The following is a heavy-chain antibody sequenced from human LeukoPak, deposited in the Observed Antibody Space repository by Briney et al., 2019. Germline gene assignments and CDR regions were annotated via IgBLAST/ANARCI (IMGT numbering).Heavy chain of an antibody. V-gene: IGHV4-59*01. CDR3: AGGLGYCSGGSCAYFGY. D-gene: IGHD2-15*01. Sequence: TSETLSLTCTVSGGSISSYYWSWIRQPPGKGLEWIGYIYYSGSTNYNPSLKSRVTISVDTSKNQFSLKLSSVTAADTAVYYCAGGLGYCSGGSCAYFGYWGQGTLVTVSS. CDR1: GGSISSYY. J-gene: IGHJ4*02. CDR2: IYYSGST.